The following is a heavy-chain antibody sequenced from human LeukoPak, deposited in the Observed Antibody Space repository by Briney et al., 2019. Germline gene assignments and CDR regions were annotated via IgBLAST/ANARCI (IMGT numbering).Heavy chain of an antibody. J-gene: IGHJ4*02. Sequence: ASVKVSCKASGYTFTGYYMHWVRQAPGQGLEWMGRINPNSGGTNYAQKFQGRVTITRDTSASTAYMELSSLRSEDTAVYYCAYLTEMATFDYWGQGTLVTVSS. CDR2: INPNSGGT. CDR1: GYTFTGYY. D-gene: IGHD5-24*01. CDR3: AYLTEMATFDY. V-gene: IGHV1-2*06.